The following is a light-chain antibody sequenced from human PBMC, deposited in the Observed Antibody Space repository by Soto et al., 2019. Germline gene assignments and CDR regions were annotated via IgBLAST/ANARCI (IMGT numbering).Light chain of an antibody. J-gene: IGKJ4*01. CDR2: HAS. CDR3: QQYNKCPLT. Sequence: EIVMTQSPATLSVSPGERATLSCRASQSVSSNFAWYQQKPGQVPRILIYHASTRATGIPARFSGSGSGTDFTLTISSLQSEDFAVYYCQQYNKCPLTFGGGTKVEIK. V-gene: IGKV3-15*01. CDR1: QSVSSN.